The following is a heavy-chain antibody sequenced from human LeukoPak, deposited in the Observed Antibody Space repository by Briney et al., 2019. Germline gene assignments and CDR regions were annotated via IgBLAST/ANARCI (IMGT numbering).Heavy chain of an antibody. V-gene: IGHV4-34*01. Sequence: PSETLSLTCAVYGGSFSGYYWSWIRQPPGKGLEWIGEINHSGSTNYNPSLKSRVTISVDTSKNQFSLKLSSVTAADTAVYYCARPYYSDDWGQGTLVTVSS. CDR3: ARPYYSDD. D-gene: IGHD3-10*01. CDR2: INHSGST. CDR1: GGSFSGYY. J-gene: IGHJ4*02.